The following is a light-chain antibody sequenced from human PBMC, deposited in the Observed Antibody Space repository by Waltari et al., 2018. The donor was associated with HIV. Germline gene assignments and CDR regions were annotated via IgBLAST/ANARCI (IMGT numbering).Light chain of an antibody. Sequence: QSALTQSASASGSPGQSITISCPGSSRDVGAFTPVSRYPPHPGNSPKLMIFEVTKRPSGVSDRFSGSRSGITASLTISGLQAEDEGNYYCCSYTGAGVLFGGGTKLTVL. CDR1: SRDVGAFTP. CDR3: CSYTGAGVL. J-gene: IGLJ2*01. V-gene: IGLV2-23*02. CDR2: EVT.